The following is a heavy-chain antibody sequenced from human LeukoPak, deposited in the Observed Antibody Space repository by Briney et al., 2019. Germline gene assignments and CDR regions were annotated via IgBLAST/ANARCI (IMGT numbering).Heavy chain of an antibody. D-gene: IGHD5-18*01. Sequence: ASVKVSCKASGYTFTSYYMHWVRHAPGQGLEWMGIINPSGGSTSYAQKFQGRVTMTRDTSTSTVYMELSSLRSEDTAVYYCASSWRGYSYGSFWGQGTLVTVSS. J-gene: IGHJ4*02. CDR2: INPSGGST. V-gene: IGHV1-46*01. CDR3: ASSWRGYSYGSF. CDR1: GYTFTSYY.